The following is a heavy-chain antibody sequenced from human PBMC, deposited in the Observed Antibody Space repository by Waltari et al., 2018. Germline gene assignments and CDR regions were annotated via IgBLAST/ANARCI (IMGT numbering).Heavy chain of an antibody. Sequence: QVQLVESGGGVVQPGRSLRLSCAASGFTFSTYTMHWVRQAPGKWLDGVAVTSHDESHKYYADSVKGRFTISKDNSKNTLYLQMNSLSTEDTAMYYCARDDRDGLPDYFDFWGQGTLVTVSS. CDR1: GFTFSTYT. D-gene: IGHD2-8*01. J-gene: IGHJ4*02. CDR2: TSHDESHK. CDR3: ARDDRDGLPDYFDF. V-gene: IGHV3-30*01.